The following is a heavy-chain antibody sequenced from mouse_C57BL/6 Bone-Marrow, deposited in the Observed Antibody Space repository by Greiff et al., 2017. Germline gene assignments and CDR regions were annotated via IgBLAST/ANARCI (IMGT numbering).Heavy chain of an antibody. V-gene: IGHV5-9-1*02. CDR3: TRGWLPFAY. J-gene: IGHJ3*01. CDR1: GFTFSSYA. Sequence: EVMLVESGEGLVKPGGSLTLSCAASGFTFSSYAMSWVRQTPEKRLEWVAYISSGGDYIYYADTVKGRFTISRDNARNTLYLQLSNLKSEDTAMYYCTRGWLPFAYWGQGTLVTVSA. D-gene: IGHD2-2*01. CDR2: ISSGGDYI.